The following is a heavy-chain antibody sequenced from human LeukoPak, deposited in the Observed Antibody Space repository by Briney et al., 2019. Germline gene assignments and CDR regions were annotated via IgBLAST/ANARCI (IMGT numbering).Heavy chain of an antibody. J-gene: IGHJ4*02. Sequence: PGGSLRLSCAASGFTFSSYAMSWVRQAPGKGLEWVSAISGSGGSTYYADSVKGRFTISRDNSKNTLYLQMNSLRAVDTAVYYCAKDRKAMVTIFDYWGQGTLVTVSS. D-gene: IGHD5-18*01. CDR1: GFTFSSYA. CDR2: ISGSGGST. V-gene: IGHV3-23*01. CDR3: AKDRKAMVTIFDY.